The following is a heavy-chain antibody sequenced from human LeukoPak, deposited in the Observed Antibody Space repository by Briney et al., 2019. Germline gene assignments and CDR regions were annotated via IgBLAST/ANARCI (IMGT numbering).Heavy chain of an antibody. CDR1: GFTFSNYW. J-gene: IGHJ2*01. CDR3: ARVVAAGKWYFDL. Sequence: PGGSLRLSCAASGFTFSNYWMHWVRQGPGKELVWVSRINTDGSDGSSTNYADSVKGRFTISRDNAKNTLYLQMNSLRAEDTAVYYCARVVAAGKWYFDLWGRGTLVTVSS. CDR2: INTDGSDGSST. D-gene: IGHD6-19*01. V-gene: IGHV3-74*01.